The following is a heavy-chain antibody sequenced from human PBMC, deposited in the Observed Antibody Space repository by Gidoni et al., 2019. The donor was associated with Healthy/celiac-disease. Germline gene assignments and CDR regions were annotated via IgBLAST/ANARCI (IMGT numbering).Heavy chain of an antibody. J-gene: IGHJ4*02. D-gene: IGHD6-19*01. CDR2: ISGSGGSA. Sequence: EVQLLESGRGLVQHVGSMRLGCAGSGFTFSSYAMSWVRQAPWKGLEWVSAISGSGGSAYYADSVKSRFTISRDNSKNTLYLQMTSLRAEETAVYYCAKDQFLGWYDYWGQGTLVTVSS. V-gene: IGHV3-23*01. CDR1: GFTFSSYA. CDR3: AKDQFLGWYDY.